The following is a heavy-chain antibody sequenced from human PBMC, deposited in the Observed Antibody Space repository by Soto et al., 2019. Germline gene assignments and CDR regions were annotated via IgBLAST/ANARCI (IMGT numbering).Heavy chain of an antibody. CDR1: GGSISRGGYY. Sequence: SSETLSLTCTVSGGSISRGGYYWIWIRQHPGKGLEWIGYIYYSGSTYYNPSLKSRVTISVDTSKNQFSLKLSSVTAADTAVYYCARVSYYYDSSGYYPNAFDIWGQGTMVTVSS. CDR3: ARVSYYYDSSGYYPNAFDI. D-gene: IGHD3-22*01. V-gene: IGHV4-31*03. CDR2: IYYSGST. J-gene: IGHJ3*02.